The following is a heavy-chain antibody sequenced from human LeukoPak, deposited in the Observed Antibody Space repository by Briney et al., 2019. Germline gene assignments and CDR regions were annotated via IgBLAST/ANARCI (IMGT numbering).Heavy chain of an antibody. J-gene: IGHJ4*02. V-gene: IGHV1-2*02. CDR3: AREVLLWFGELPD. Sequence: GASVKVSCKASGYTFTGYYMHWVRQAPGQGLEWMGWINPNSGGTNYAQKFQGRVTMTRDTSISTAYMELSRLRSDDTAVYYCAREVLLWFGELPDWGQGTLVTVSS. CDR1: GYTFTGYY. D-gene: IGHD3-10*01. CDR2: INPNSGGT.